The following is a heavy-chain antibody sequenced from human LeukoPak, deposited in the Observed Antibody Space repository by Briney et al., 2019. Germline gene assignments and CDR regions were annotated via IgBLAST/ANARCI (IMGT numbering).Heavy chain of an antibody. CDR2: ISGSGGST. D-gene: IGHD1-26*01. CDR1: GFTFSSYA. J-gene: IGHJ5*01. CDR3: TWVGTTWFHS. V-gene: IGHV3-23*01. Sequence: GGSLKLSCAASGFTFSSYAMSWVRQAPGKGLEWVSVISGSGGSTYYADSVKGRFTISRDNSKNTLYLQMNSLKTEDTAVYYCTWVGTTWFHSWGQGTLVTVSS.